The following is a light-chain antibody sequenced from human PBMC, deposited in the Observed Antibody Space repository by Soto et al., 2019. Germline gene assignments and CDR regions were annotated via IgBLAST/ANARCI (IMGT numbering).Light chain of an antibody. V-gene: IGKV1-5*03. Sequence: DIQMTQSPSTLSASVGDRVTITCRASQSISNWLAWYQQKPGKAPTLLIYRASNLEGGVPSRFSGSGSGTAFTLTISSLQPDDFATYYCHQYDSYSRVFGQGTKVEIK. J-gene: IGKJ1*01. CDR1: QSISNW. CDR2: RAS. CDR3: HQYDSYSRV.